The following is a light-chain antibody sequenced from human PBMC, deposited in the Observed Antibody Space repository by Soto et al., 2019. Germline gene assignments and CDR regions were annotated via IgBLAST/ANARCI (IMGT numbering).Light chain of an antibody. CDR1: QSVSIW. V-gene: IGKV3-15*01. J-gene: IGKJ4*01. CDR2: DTS. Sequence: MTQSPSTLSASEGDRVTISCRASQSVSIWLAWYQQKPGQAPRLLIYDTSTRATGIPDRYSGSGSGTEFTLTINGLQSEDFAVYHCQKYYGWPLTFGGGTKVEIK. CDR3: QKYYGWPLT.